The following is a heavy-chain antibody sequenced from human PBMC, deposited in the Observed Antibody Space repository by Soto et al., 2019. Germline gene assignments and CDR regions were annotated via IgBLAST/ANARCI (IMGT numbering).Heavy chain of an antibody. CDR2: ISSDGGYT. Sequence: QLVESGGGLVKPGGSLRLSCAASGFTFSHFSMSWIRQAPGKGPEWVSYISSDGGYTYYADSVKGRFTVSRDNAKNSLYLQMNSLRADDTAVYYCARSGIPPNWFDPWGLGTRVTVSP. D-gene: IGHD2-21*01. V-gene: IGHV3-11*05. CDR1: GFTFSHFS. J-gene: IGHJ5*02. CDR3: ARSGIPPNWFDP.